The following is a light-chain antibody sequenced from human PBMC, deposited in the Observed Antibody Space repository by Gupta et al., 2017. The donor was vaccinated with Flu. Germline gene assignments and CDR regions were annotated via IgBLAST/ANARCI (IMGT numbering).Light chain of an antibody. CDR2: DDS. V-gene: IGLV3-21*02. Sequence: SYVLTQPPPVSVAPGPTAQITCWGSNIGSKSLHWYQQKPGQAPVLVAYDDSDRSSGIPERFSGSNSGNTATLTISRVEAGDEADYYCQVWDNSDDHHYVFGTGTEVTVL. CDR1: NIGSKS. J-gene: IGLJ1*01. CDR3: QVWDNSDDHHYV.